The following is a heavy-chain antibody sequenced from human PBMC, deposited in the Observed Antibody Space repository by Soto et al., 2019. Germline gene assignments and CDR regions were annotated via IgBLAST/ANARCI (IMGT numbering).Heavy chain of an antibody. Sequence: QVQLVQSGAEVKKPGSSVKVSCKASGGTFSSYAISWVRQAPGQGLEWMGGIIPIFGTANHAQNFQGRVTITADESTSTADMELSSLRCEDTAVYYCAREAYRAAAGSPGTPFGPWGQGTLVTVSS. CDR1: GGTFSSYA. CDR2: IIPIFGTA. V-gene: IGHV1-69*01. J-gene: IGHJ5*02. D-gene: IGHD6-13*01. CDR3: AREAYRAAAGSPGTPFGP.